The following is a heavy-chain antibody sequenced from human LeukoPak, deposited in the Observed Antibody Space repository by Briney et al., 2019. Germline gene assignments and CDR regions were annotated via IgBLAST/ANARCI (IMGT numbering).Heavy chain of an antibody. D-gene: IGHD2-2*01. CDR3: ASGSGCSSTSCPRGPNYYYYYMDV. J-gene: IGHJ6*03. CDR1: GGTFSSYA. Sequence: ASVKVSCKASGGTFSSYAISWVRQAPGQGLEWMGGIIPIFGTANYAQKFQGRVTITADESTSTAYMELSSLRSEDTAVYYCASGSGCSSTSCPRGPNYYYYYMDVWGKGTTVTVSS. CDR2: IIPIFGTA. V-gene: IGHV1-69*13.